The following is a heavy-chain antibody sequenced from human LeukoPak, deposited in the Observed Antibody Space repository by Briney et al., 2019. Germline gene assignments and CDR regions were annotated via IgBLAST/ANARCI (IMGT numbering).Heavy chain of an antibody. Sequence: SETLSLTCGAYGGSFSGYYWSWIRQSPGKGLEWIGEINHSGSTNYNPSLKSRVTISVDTSKNQFSLKMSSVTAADTAMYYCARGRNPYYSGYDHPWFDPWGQGTLVTVSS. CDR3: ARGRNPYYSGYDHPWFDP. CDR2: INHSGST. V-gene: IGHV4-34*01. J-gene: IGHJ5*02. CDR1: GGSFSGYY. D-gene: IGHD5-12*01.